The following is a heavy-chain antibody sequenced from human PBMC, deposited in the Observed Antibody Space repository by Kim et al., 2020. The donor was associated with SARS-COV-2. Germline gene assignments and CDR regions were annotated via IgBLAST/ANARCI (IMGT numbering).Heavy chain of an antibody. CDR2: IVVGSGNT. CDR1: GFTFTSSA. V-gene: IGHV1-58*02. Sequence: SVKVSCKASGFTFTSSAMQWVRQARGQRLEWIGWIVVGSGNTNYAQKFQERVTITRDMSTSTAYMELSSLRSEDTAVYYCAADMINYDILTGYYTVDAFDIWGQGTMVTVSS. CDR3: AADMINYDILTGYYTVDAFDI. D-gene: IGHD3-9*01. J-gene: IGHJ3*02.